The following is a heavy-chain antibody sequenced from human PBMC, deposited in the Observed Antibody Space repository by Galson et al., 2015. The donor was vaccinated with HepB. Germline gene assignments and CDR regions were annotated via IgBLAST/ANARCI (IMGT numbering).Heavy chain of an antibody. CDR3: ARDRRFNLGGLDV. CDR1: GDSISSGHYY. CDR2: IDYNGGT. Sequence: TLSLTCTVSGDSISSGHYYWDWIRQPPGKGLEWIGYIDYNGGTFYTPSLKSRITISLDTSRRQFSLKLTSVTAADAAVYYCARDRRFNLGGLDVWGQGTTVTVSS. D-gene: IGHD3-3*01. V-gene: IGHV4-30-4*01. J-gene: IGHJ6*02.